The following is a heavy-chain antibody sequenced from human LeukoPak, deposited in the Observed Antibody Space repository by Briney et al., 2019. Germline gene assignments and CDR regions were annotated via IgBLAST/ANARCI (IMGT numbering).Heavy chain of an antibody. D-gene: IGHD4-23*01. CDR3: AKDGYGGNSGPDN. CDR1: GFTFGDYA. V-gene: IGHV3-49*04. Sequence: PGGSLRLSCTASGFTFGDYAMSWVRQAPGKGLEWVGFIRSKAYGGTTEYAASVKGRFTISRDDSKSIAYLQMNSLRAEDTAIYYCAKDGYGGNSGPDNWGQGTLVTVSS. CDR2: IRSKAYGGTT. J-gene: IGHJ4*02.